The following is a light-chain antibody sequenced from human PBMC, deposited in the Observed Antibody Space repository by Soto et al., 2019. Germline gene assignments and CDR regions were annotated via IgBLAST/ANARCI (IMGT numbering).Light chain of an antibody. CDR3: LQHNSHPWT. CDR1: QVVKNF. Sequence: DVQMTQSPSVVSASVGDRVIITCRASQVVKNFLSWFQQKPGEVPKRLIYSASTLQDGVPSRFSGSGSGTEFTLVIGSLQPEDFATYYCLQHNSHPWTFGQGTKVEV. V-gene: IGKV1-17*03. CDR2: SAS. J-gene: IGKJ1*01.